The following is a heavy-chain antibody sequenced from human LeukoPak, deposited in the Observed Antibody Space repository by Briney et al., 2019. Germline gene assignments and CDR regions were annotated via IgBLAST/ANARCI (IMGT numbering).Heavy chain of an antibody. CDR2: MNPNSGNT. Sequence: ASVKVSCKASGYTFTSYDINWVRQATGQGLEWMGWMNPNSGNTGYAQKFQGRVTMTRNTSISTAYMELSSLRSEDTAVYYCARGLIKRGYSYGRRFDPWGQGTLVTVSS. CDR1: GYTFTSYD. CDR3: ARGLIKRGYSYGRRFDP. D-gene: IGHD5-18*01. J-gene: IGHJ5*02. V-gene: IGHV1-8*01.